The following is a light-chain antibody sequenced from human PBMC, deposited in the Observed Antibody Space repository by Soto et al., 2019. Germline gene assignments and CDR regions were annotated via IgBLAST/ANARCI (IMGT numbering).Light chain of an antibody. CDR1: QSVSSNY. Sequence: IVLTQSPGTLSLSPGERATLSCRASQSVSSNYLAWYQQKPGQAPRLLMYDASSRATGIPDRFSGSGSGTDFTLTIRRLEPEDFAVYYCQQYGSSPRTFGGGTKVDI. CDR2: DAS. J-gene: IGKJ4*01. V-gene: IGKV3-20*01. CDR3: QQYGSSPRT.